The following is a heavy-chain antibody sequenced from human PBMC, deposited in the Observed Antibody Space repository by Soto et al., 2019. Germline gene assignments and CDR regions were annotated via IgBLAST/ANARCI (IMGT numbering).Heavy chain of an antibody. V-gene: IGHV3-30*18. J-gene: IGHJ4*02. Sequence: GGSLRLSCAASGFTFSSYGMHWVRQAPGKGLEWVAVISYDGSNKYYADSVKGRFTISRDNSKNTLYLQMNSLRAEDTAVYYCAKERHPSSSWYYFDYWGQGTLVTVSS. CDR2: ISYDGSNK. D-gene: IGHD6-13*01. CDR1: GFTFSSYG. CDR3: AKERHPSSSWYYFDY.